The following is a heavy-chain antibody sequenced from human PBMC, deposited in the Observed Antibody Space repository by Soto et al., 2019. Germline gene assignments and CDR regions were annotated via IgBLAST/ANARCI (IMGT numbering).Heavy chain of an antibody. V-gene: IGHV1-3*05. CDR2: INAGNGNT. J-gene: IGHJ4*02. Sequence: QVQLVQSGAEEKKPGASVKVSCKASGYTFTSYAMHWVRQAPGQRLEWMGWINAGNGNTKYSQKFQGRVTITRDTSASTAYMELSSLRAEDTAVYYCARGVAPYYFDYWGQGTLVTVSS. D-gene: IGHD2-15*01. CDR3: ARGVAPYYFDY. CDR1: GYTFTSYA.